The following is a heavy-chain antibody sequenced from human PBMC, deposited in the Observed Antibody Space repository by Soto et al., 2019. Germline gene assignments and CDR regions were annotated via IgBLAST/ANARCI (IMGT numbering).Heavy chain of an antibody. CDR2: IYSGGST. V-gene: IGHV3-53*04. D-gene: IGHD1-1*01. J-gene: IGHJ4*02. CDR1: GFTVSSNY. Sequence: EVQLVESGGGLVQPGGSLRLSCAASGFTVSSNYMSWVRQAPGKGLEWVSVIYSGGSTYYADSVKGRFTISRHNSKNTLYLQMNSLRAEDTAVYYCARATVEWTYYFDYWGQGTLVTVSS. CDR3: ARATVEWTYYFDY.